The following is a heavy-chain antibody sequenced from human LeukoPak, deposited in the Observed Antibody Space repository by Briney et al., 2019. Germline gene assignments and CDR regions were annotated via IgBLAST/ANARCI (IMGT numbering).Heavy chain of an antibody. Sequence: QTSETLSLTCTVSGASFSSYYWSWLRQPPGKGLEWIAYIFYNGNTKYNPSLKSRVTISVDTSKTQFSLKVTSVTAADTAVYYCARAPRDRGYCGATSCFEYMDVWGRGTTVTISS. CDR1: GASFSSYY. CDR2: IFYNGNT. D-gene: IGHD2-2*01. V-gene: IGHV4-59*01. J-gene: IGHJ6*03. CDR3: ARAPRDRGYCGATSCFEYMDV.